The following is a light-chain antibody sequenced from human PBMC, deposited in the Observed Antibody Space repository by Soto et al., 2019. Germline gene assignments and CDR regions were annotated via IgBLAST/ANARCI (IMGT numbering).Light chain of an antibody. Sequence: QSVLTQPASVFGSPGQSITFSCTGTSSDVGGYNFVSWYQQHPGKAPKLMIYEVSSRPSGVSNRFSGSKSGNTASLTISGLQPEDAAAYYCSSYPTSTTVVFGTGTKVTVL. CDR1: SSDVGGYNF. J-gene: IGLJ1*01. CDR3: SSYPTSTTVV. CDR2: EVS. V-gene: IGLV2-14*03.